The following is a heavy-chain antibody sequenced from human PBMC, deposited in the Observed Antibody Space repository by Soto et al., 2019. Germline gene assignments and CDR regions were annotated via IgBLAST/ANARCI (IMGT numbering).Heavy chain of an antibody. J-gene: IGHJ6*02. CDR3: ARHGPRAYYDNSDYYYYGMDV. V-gene: IGHV5-51*01. CDR2: IYPGDSDT. Sequence: PGESLKISCKGSGYSFTIYWIGWVRQIPGKGLEWMGIIYPGDSDTRYSPSFQGQVTISADKSISTAYLQWSSLKASDTAMYYCARHGPRAYYDNSDYYYYGMDVWGQGTTVTVSS. CDR1: GYSFTIYW. D-gene: IGHD3-22*01.